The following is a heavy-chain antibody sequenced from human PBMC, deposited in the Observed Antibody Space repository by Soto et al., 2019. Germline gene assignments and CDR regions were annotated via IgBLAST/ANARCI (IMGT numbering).Heavy chain of an antibody. CDR1: GYTFSGPY. CDR3: ARDFMTHSHGVDV. D-gene: IGHD1-26*01. V-gene: IGHV1-2*02. Sequence: QAQLVQSGPEVKKPGASVKVSCKASGYTFSGPYIYWIRQAPGQGLEWMGWIDPNSGGTEFAQKFQGRVTLTRATSISTVYMELNSLRSDDSGVYYCARDFMTHSHGVDVWGQGTAVTVSS. J-gene: IGHJ6*02. CDR2: IDPNSGGT.